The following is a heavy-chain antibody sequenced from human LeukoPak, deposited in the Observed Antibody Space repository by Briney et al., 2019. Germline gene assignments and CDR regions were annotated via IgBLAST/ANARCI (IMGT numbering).Heavy chain of an antibody. Sequence: SETLSLTCTVSGGSISSGGHYWSWIRQHPGKGLEWIGYIYYSGSTYYNPSLKSRVTISVDTSKNRFSLKLSSVTAADTAVYYCARDSTYGSGSWFDYWGQGTLVTVSS. D-gene: IGHD3-10*01. CDR2: IYYSGST. CDR3: ARDSTYGSGSWFDY. J-gene: IGHJ4*02. V-gene: IGHV4-31*03. CDR1: GGSISSGGHY.